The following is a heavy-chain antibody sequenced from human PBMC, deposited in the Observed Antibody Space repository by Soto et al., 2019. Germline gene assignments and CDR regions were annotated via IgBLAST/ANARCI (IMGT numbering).Heavy chain of an antibody. CDR2: IYYSGST. D-gene: IGHD6-19*01. V-gene: IGHV4-59*08. J-gene: IGHJ6*03. CDR3: ARLDVQGSGWPNYYYYYYMDV. CDR1: GGSISSYY. Sequence: SLTCTVSGGSISSYYWSWIRQPPGKGLEWIGYIYYSGSTNYNPSLKSRVNISVDTSKNQFSLKLSSVTAADTAVYYCARLDVQGSGWPNYYYYYYMDVWGKGTTVTVSS.